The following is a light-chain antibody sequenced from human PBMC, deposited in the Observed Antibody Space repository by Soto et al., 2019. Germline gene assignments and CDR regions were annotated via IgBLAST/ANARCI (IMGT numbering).Light chain of an antibody. CDR3: QHYGTSPET. V-gene: IGKV3-20*01. CDR2: GAS. Sequence: EVVLTQSPATLSLSPGDRAALSCKASQSVHNFLAWYQQKPGQAPRLLIYGASNRAAGVPDRFSGSGSGTDFTLTISRLEPEDFAVYYCQHYGTSPETFGQGTKVDIK. CDR1: QSVHNF. J-gene: IGKJ1*01.